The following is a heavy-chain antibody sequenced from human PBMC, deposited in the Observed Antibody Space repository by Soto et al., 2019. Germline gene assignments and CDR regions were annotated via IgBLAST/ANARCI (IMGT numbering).Heavy chain of an antibody. CDR1: GFTFSDHF. CDR2: ISSGGGTI. CDR3: ARGRQDSRAFDY. V-gene: IGHV3-11*01. Sequence: GGSLRLSCAASGFTFSDHFMSWIRQAPGKGLEWVSYISSGGGTIYYTDSVKGRFTISRDNAKNSVYLQMISLRAEDTAVYYCARGRQDSRAFDYWGQGTLVTVSS. J-gene: IGHJ4*02.